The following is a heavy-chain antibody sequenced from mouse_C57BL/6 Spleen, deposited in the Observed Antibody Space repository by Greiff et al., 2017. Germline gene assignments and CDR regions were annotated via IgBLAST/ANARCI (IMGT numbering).Heavy chain of an antibody. CDR1: GYTFTDYE. V-gene: IGHV1-15*01. Sequence: VKVVESGAELVRPGASVTLSCKASGYTFTDYEMHWVKQTPVHGLEWIGAIDPETGGTAYNQKFKGKAILTADKSSSTAYMELRSLTSEDAAVYDRTRSDGSRTGYFDVWGTGTTVTVSS. D-gene: IGHD1-1*01. J-gene: IGHJ1*03. CDR2: IDPETGGT. CDR3: TRSDGSRTGYFDV.